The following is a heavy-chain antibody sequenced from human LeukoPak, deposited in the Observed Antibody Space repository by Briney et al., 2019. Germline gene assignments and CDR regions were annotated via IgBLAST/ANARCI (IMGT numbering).Heavy chain of an antibody. CDR3: ARTYSSGWFWAYYFDY. D-gene: IGHD6-19*01. CDR1: RFTFSSYW. CDR2: INSDGSST. V-gene: IGHV3-74*01. J-gene: IGHJ4*02. Sequence: GGSLRLSCAASRFTFSSYWMHWVRQAPGKGLVWVSRINSDGSSTSYADSVKGRFTISRDNAKNTLYLQMNSLRAEDTAVYYCARTYSSGWFWAYYFDYWGQGTLVTVSS.